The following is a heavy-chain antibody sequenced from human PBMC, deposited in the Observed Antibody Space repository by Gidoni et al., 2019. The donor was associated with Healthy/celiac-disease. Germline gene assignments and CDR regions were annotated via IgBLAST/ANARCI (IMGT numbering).Heavy chain of an antibody. V-gene: IGHV4-61*01. J-gene: IGHJ4*02. CDR1: GGSVSSGSYY. Sequence: LQESGPVLVKPSEPLSLTCTVSGGSVSSGSYYWTWIRQPQGKGLEWIGYIYYSGSTNYNPSLKSRVTISVDTLKNQFSLKLSSVTAADTAVYYCARGWRVVRGPIDYWGQGTLVTVSS. CDR3: ARGWRVVRGPIDY. D-gene: IGHD3-10*01. CDR2: IYYSGST.